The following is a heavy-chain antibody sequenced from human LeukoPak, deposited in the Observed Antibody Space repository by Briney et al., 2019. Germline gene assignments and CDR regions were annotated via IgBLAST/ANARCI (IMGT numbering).Heavy chain of an antibody. D-gene: IGHD6-19*01. CDR1: GGSISSYY. CDR3: ASARRSGLDY. CDR2: IYYSGST. J-gene: IGHJ4*02. V-gene: IGHV4-59*01. Sequence: SETLSLTCTVSGGSISSYYWSWIRQPPGKGLEWIGYIYYSGSTNYNPSLQSRVTISVDTSKNQFSLKLSSVTAADTAVYYCASARRSGLDYWGQGTLVTVSS.